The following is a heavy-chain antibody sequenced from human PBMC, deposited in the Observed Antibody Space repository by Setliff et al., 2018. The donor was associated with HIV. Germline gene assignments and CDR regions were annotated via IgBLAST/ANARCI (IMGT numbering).Heavy chain of an antibody. V-gene: IGHV4-59*01. CDR2: IYYSGST. J-gene: IGHJ4*02. Sequence: SETLSLTCTVSGGSISSYYWSWIRQPPGKGLEWIGYIYYSGSTNYNPSLKSRVTISVDTSKNQFSLKLSSVTAADTAVYYCARVPKSPRFDYWGQGTLVTVSS. CDR1: GGSISSYY. CDR3: ARVPKSPRFDY.